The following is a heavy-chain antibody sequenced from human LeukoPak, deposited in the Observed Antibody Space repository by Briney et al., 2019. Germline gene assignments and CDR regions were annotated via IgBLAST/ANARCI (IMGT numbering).Heavy chain of an antibody. Sequence: SETLSLTCTVSGGSISSGDYYWSWIRQPPGKGLEWIGYIYYSGSTYCNPSLKSRVTISVDTSKNQFSLKLSSVTAADTAVYYCARGGCSGGSCYPFLDAFDIWGQGTMVTVSS. V-gene: IGHV4-30-4*08. J-gene: IGHJ3*02. CDR1: GGSISSGDYY. D-gene: IGHD2-15*01. CDR3: ARGGCSGGSCYPFLDAFDI. CDR2: IYYSGST.